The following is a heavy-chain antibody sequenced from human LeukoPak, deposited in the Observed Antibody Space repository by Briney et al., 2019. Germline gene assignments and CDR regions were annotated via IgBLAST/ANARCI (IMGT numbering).Heavy chain of an antibody. CDR3: ARETSQKGAHYMDV. V-gene: IGHV4-34*01. J-gene: IGHJ6*03. CDR1: GGSFSGYY. Sequence: PSETLSLTCAVYGGSFSGYYWSWIRQPPGKGLEWIGSIYHSGSTYYNPSLQSRVTISVDTSKDQFSLKLSSVTAADTAVYYCARETSQKGAHYMDVWGKGTTVTISS. D-gene: IGHD3-16*01. CDR2: IYHSGST.